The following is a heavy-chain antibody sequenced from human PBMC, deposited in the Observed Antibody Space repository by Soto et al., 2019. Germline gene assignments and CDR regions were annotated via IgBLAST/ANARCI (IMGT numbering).Heavy chain of an antibody. CDR1: GGSISSGNHY. Sequence: QLQLQESGPGLVKPSETLSLTCTVAGGSISSGNHYWGWIRQPPGKGLEWIGSIYYSGSTDYNPSLKSRVTISIDRSKNQFSLKLSSVTAADTAVYYCASHERAYCAGDCYSFENRWGQGTLVTVSS. D-gene: IGHD2-21*02. CDR2: IYYSGST. J-gene: IGHJ5*02. CDR3: ASHERAYCAGDCYSFENR. V-gene: IGHV4-39*01.